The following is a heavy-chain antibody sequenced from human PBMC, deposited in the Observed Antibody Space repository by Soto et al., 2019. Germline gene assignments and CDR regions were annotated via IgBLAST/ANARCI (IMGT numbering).Heavy chain of an antibody. Sequence: ASVKVSFKASGYTFTSYGFSWVRQAPGQGLEWMGWISAYNGNTNYAQKLQGRVTMTTDTSTSTAYMELRSLRSDDTAVYYCAREGAHDYGDAFDYWGQGTLVTVSS. CDR1: GYTFTSYG. CDR2: ISAYNGNT. D-gene: IGHD4-17*01. J-gene: IGHJ4*01. CDR3: AREGAHDYGDAFDY. V-gene: IGHV1-18*01.